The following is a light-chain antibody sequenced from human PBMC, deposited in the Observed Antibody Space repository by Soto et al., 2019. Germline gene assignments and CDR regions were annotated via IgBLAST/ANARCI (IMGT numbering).Light chain of an antibody. V-gene: IGLV1-44*01. CDR1: SSNIGGNS. Sequence: QSVLTQPPSASGAPGQGISISFSGSSSNIGGNSVSWYRQVPGTAPKLLIFSNHQRPSGVPDRFSGSKSGTSASLAISGLQSEDEADYYCSTWDDSLRGLVFGGGTKVTVL. CDR3: STWDDSLRGLV. CDR2: SNH. J-gene: IGLJ2*01.